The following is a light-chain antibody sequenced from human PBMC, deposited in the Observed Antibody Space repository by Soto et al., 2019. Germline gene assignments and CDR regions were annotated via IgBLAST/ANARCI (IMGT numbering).Light chain of an antibody. V-gene: IGKV1D-16*01. CDR3: QHYNSYSEA. J-gene: IGKJ1*01. CDR1: QDINSS. CDR2: KAS. Sequence: DIQMTQSPSSVSASVGDRVTITCRASQDINSSLAWYQQKPGLAPKLLIYKASSLQVGVPSRFSGRRSGKDFHPTINGLQPEDFATYYCQHYNSYSEAFGQGTKVDIK.